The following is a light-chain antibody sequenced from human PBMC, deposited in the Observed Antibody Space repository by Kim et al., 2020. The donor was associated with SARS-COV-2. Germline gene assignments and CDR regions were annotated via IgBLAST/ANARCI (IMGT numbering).Light chain of an antibody. Sequence: QSVLTQPPSVSGAPGQKISISCTGDNSNIGAGYDVHWYQQFPGTAPKLLIFTNANRPSGVPDRFSGSRSGTSASLAITGLQAEDEARYYCQSYDSRLSGSVFGSGTKVTVL. CDR3: QSYDSRLSGSV. J-gene: IGLJ1*01. CDR1: NSNIGAGYD. CDR2: TNA. V-gene: IGLV1-40*01.